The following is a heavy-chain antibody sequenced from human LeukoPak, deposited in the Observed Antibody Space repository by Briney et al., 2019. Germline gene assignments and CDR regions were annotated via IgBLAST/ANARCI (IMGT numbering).Heavy chain of an antibody. J-gene: IGHJ4*02. Sequence: GGSLRLSCAASGFTFSDYGMHWVRQAPGKGLEWVAVISYDGSNKYYSDSVKGRFTISRDNPKNTLSLQMNSLRAEDTAVYYCTKDGGLCSGSWYPSFDYWGQGTLVTVSS. CDR1: GFTFSDYG. D-gene: IGHD6-13*01. V-gene: IGHV3-30*18. CDR2: ISYDGSNK. CDR3: TKDGGLCSGSWYPSFDY.